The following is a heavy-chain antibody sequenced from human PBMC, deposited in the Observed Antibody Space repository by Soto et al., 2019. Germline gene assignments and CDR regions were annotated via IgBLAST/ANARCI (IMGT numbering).Heavy chain of an antibody. Sequence: QVQLVQSGAEVKKPGASVKVSCKASGYMFSTYDINWVRQAPGQGLEWMGWLHPNSGNTGYAQKFQGRVTMTRNTSINTAYMELSSLGSDDTAVYYCARDHRYNWNDEGWFDPGGQGTLVTVSS. CDR2: LHPNSGNT. J-gene: IGHJ5*02. CDR3: ARDHRYNWNDEGWFDP. V-gene: IGHV1-8*01. D-gene: IGHD1-20*01. CDR1: GYMFSTYD.